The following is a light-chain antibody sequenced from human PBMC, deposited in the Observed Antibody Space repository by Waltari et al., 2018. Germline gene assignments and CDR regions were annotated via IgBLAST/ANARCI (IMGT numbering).Light chain of an antibody. CDR1: HSPVPGDGKPY. CDR3: MQWTDRWP. Sequence: SHSPVPGDGKPYLNWFHQRPGQAPRRLFYKVSRGNSGVPDRLGGSGSGTDVTLKIRRVEAGNVGIYYCMQWTDRWPFGPGTKVAIK. CDR2: KVS. J-gene: IGKJ3*01. V-gene: IGKV2-30*02.